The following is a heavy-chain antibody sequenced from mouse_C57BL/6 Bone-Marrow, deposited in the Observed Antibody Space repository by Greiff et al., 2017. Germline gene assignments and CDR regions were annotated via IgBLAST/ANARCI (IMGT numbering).Heavy chain of an antibody. V-gene: IGHV5-12*01. CDR1: GFTFSSYA. CDR2: ISNGGGST. CDR3: ARHGRYFDV. J-gene: IGHJ1*03. Sequence: EVMLVESGEGLVKPGGSLKLSCAASGFTFSSYAMSWVRQTPEKRLEWVAYISNGGGSTYYPDTVKGRFTISSDNAKNTLYLQMSRLKSEDTAMYYCARHGRYFDVWGTGTTVTVSS.